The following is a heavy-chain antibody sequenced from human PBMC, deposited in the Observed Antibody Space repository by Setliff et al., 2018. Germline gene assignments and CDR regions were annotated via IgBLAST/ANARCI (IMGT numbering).Heavy chain of an antibody. V-gene: IGHV1-69*13. D-gene: IGHD3-10*01. J-gene: IGHJ1*01. Sequence: GASVKVSCKASGGTFSSYAISWVRQAPGQGLEWMGGIIPIFGTANYAQKFQGRVTIIADESTSTAYMELSSLRSEDTAVYYCARAEKPYYYGSGSSGDFQHWGQGTPVTSPQ. CDR1: GGTFSSYA. CDR3: ARAEKPYYYGSGSSGDFQH. CDR2: IIPIFGTA.